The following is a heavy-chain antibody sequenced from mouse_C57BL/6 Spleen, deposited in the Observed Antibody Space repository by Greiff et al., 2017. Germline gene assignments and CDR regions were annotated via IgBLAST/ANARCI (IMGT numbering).Heavy chain of an antibody. CDR1: GYTFTGYW. J-gene: IGHJ4*01. Sequence: VQRVESGAELMKPGASVKLSCKATGYTFTGYWIEWVKQRPGHGLEWIGEILPGRGSTNYNEKFKGKATFTADTSSNTAYMQLSSLTTEDSAIYYCARRGGGTRAMDYWGQGTSVTVSS. V-gene: IGHV1-9*01. CDR3: ARRGGGTRAMDY. D-gene: IGHD3-3*01. CDR2: ILPGRGST.